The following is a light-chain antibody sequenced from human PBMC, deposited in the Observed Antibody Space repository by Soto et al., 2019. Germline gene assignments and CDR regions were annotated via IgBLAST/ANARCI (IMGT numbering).Light chain of an antibody. Sequence: EIVLTQSPATLSLSPGERATLSCRASQSVSSYLAWYQQKPGQAPRLLSYDASNRATGIPARFSGSGSGTDFTLTIISLEPEDFAVYYCQQRSNWLTFGGGTKVEIK. J-gene: IGKJ4*01. CDR1: QSVSSY. V-gene: IGKV3-11*01. CDR3: QQRSNWLT. CDR2: DAS.